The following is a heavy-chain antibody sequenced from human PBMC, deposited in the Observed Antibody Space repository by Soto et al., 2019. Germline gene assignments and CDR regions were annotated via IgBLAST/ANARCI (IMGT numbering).Heavy chain of an antibody. Sequence: QVQLVQSGAEVKKPGASVKVSWKASGYTFTSYYMHWVRQAPGQGLEWMGIINPSGGSTSYAQKFQGRVTMTRDTSTSTVYMELSSLRSEDTAVYYCARNWGLTGYFDYWGQGTLVTVSS. CDR2: INPSGGST. J-gene: IGHJ4*02. CDR3: ARNWGLTGYFDY. CDR1: GYTFTSYY. D-gene: IGHD7-27*01. V-gene: IGHV1-46*01.